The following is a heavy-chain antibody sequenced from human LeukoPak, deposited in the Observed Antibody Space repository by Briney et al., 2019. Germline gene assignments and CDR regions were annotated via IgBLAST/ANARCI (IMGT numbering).Heavy chain of an antibody. CDR2: TYYRSKWYN. D-gene: IGHD3/OR15-3a*01. V-gene: IGHV6-1*01. CDR1: GDSVSSNSAV. CDR3: AKEGAGLIG. Sequence: SQTLSLTCAISGDSVSSNSAVWNWIRQSPSRGLEWLGRTYYRSKWYNDYAVSVKSRITINPDTSKNQFSLQLSSVTPEDTAMYYCAKEGAGLIGWGQGTLVTVSS. J-gene: IGHJ4*02.